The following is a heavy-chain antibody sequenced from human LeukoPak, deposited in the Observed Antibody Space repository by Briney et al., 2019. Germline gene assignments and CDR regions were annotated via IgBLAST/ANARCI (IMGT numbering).Heavy chain of an antibody. CDR2: IYGSGST. V-gene: IGHV4-59*08. Sequence: SETLSLTCTVSGDSLSSHYWSWIRQPPGKGLEWIGYIYGSGSTHYYPSLRSRVTISEDTSKNQFSLKLTSVTAADTAVYYCARVVVGAGEDGFDYWGQGTLVTVSS. CDR1: GDSLSSHY. CDR3: ARVVVGAGEDGFDY. J-gene: IGHJ4*02. D-gene: IGHD1-26*01.